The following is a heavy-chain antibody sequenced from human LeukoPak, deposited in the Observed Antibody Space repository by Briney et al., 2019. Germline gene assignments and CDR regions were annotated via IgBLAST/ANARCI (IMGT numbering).Heavy chain of an antibody. CDR3: AREYFHDGTGYSVFFDY. V-gene: IGHV4-4*07. J-gene: IGHJ4*02. CDR2: IYTSGNT. CDR1: GRSINSYY. Sequence: SETLSLTCTVSGRSINSYYWSWIRQPAGKGLEWIGRIYTSGNTNYNPSLKSRVTMSVDTSKNQFSLKLSYVTAADTAVYYCAREYFHDGTGYSVFFDYWGQGTLVTVSS. D-gene: IGHD3-22*01.